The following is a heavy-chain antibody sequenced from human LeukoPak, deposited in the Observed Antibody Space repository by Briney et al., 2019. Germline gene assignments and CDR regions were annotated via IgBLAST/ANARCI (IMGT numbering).Heavy chain of an antibody. CDR3: AREGGPYRPLDY. V-gene: IGHV4-4*02. CDR1: RGSISTTNG. Sequence: SGSLCLTRGVSRGSISTTNGWTWVRQPPGEGLEWIGEAHLSGRSHSNPSLESRVTMSVDMSENHISLRLTSVTAADTAVYYCAREGGPYRPLDYSGQGTLVTVSS. CDR2: AHLSGRS. J-gene: IGHJ4*02.